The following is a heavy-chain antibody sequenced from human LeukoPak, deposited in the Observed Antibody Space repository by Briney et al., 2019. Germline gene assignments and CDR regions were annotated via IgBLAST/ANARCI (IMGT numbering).Heavy chain of an antibody. J-gene: IGHJ5*02. V-gene: IGHV3-7*01. CDR1: GFTFSTYW. Sequence: PGGSLRLSCAASGFTFSTYWMSWVRQAPGKGLEWVANIKQDGSEKYFVDSVKGRFTISRDNAKNSLYLQMNSLRAEDTAVYYCARARVGATFDPWGQGTLVTVSS. D-gene: IGHD1-26*01. CDR3: ARARVGATFDP. CDR2: IKQDGSEK.